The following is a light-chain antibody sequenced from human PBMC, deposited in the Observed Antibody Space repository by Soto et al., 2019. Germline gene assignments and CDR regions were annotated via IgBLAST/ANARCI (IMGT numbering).Light chain of an antibody. Sequence: DIQMTQSPSTLPASVGDRVTITCRASQSISSWLAWYQQKPGKAPKLLIYKASTFESGVPSRFSGSGSGTEFTLSISCLQPDDFATYYCQQYNNYPYTFGQGTKMVIK. CDR2: KAS. V-gene: IGKV1-5*03. CDR1: QSISSW. J-gene: IGKJ2*01. CDR3: QQYNNYPYT.